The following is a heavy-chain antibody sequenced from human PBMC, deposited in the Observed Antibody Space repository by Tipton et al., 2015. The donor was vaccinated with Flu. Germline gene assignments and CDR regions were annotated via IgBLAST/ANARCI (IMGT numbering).Heavy chain of an antibody. CDR3: ARRDYSNYVSDPKNWFDP. CDR1: GESFSGYY. Sequence: TLSLTCSVYGESFSGYYWTWIRQPPGKGLEWIGEINHSGSTHYSSSLKSRVTMSVDSSKNQFSLHLSSVTAADTAVYYCARRDYSNYVSDPKNWFDPWGQGTLVTVSS. CDR2: INHSGST. D-gene: IGHD4-11*01. V-gene: IGHV4-34*01. J-gene: IGHJ5*02.